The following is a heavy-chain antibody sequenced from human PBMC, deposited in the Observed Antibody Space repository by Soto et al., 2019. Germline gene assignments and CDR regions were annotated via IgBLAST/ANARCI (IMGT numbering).Heavy chain of an antibody. J-gene: IGHJ3*02. V-gene: IGHV1-3*01. Sequence: ASVKVSCKASGYTFTSYAMHWVRQSAGQRLEWMGWINAGNGNTKYSQKFQGRVTITRDTSASTAYMELSSLRSEDTAVYYCARGGSSSSWPNAFDIWGQGTMVTVSS. D-gene: IGHD6-13*01. CDR1: GYTFTSYA. CDR3: ARGGSSSSWPNAFDI. CDR2: INAGNGNT.